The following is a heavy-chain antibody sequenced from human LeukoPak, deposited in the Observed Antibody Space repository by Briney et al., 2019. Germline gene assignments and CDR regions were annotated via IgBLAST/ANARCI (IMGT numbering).Heavy chain of an antibody. J-gene: IGHJ4*02. CDR3: ARGRDYDTMGY. Sequence: PGGSLRLSCAASGFTFNRYNMNWVRQAPGKGLEWVSVIYSGGSTYYADSVKGRFTISRDNSKNTLYLQMNSLRAEDTAVYYCARGRDYDTMGYWGQGTLVTVSS. CDR2: IYSGGST. V-gene: IGHV3-66*01. D-gene: IGHD3-22*01. CDR1: GFTFNRYN.